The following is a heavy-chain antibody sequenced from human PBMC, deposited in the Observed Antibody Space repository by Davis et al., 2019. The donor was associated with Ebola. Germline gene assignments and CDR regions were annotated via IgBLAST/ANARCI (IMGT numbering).Heavy chain of an antibody. CDR3: AKDGWQQLPLFDY. CDR1: GFTFSSYG. J-gene: IGHJ4*02. V-gene: IGHV3-30*18. D-gene: IGHD6-13*01. Sequence: GGSLRLSCAASGFTFSSYGMHWVRQAPGKGLEWVAVISYDGSNKYYADSVKGRFTISRENYKNTLYLQMNSLRAEDTAVYYCAKDGWQQLPLFDYWGQGTLVTVSS. CDR2: ISYDGSNK.